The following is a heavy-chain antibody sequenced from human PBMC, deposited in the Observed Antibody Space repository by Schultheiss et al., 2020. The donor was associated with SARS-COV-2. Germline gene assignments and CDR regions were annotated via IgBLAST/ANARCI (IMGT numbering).Heavy chain of an antibody. CDR2: ISSNGGST. J-gene: IGHJ6*02. Sequence: GGSLRLSCAASGFTFSSYAMHWVRQAPGKGLEYVSAISSNGGSTYYANSVKGRFTISRDNSKNTLYLQMGSLRAEDMAVYYCARDQALWFGELMSSYYYSGMDVWGQGTTVTVSS. V-gene: IGHV3-64*01. D-gene: IGHD3-10*01. CDR3: ARDQALWFGELMSSYYYSGMDV. CDR1: GFTFSSYA.